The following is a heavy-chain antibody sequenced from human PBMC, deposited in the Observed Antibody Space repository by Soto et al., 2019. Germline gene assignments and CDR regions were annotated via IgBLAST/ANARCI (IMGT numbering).Heavy chain of an antibody. J-gene: IGHJ6*02. CDR3: FVQGLVVAATESYYYYGMDV. CDR2: ISGSRGST. V-gene: IGHV3-23*01. Sequence: WGSLRLSCAASGFTFSSYAMSWVRQAPGKGLEWVSAISGSRGSTYYADSVKGRFTISRDNSKNTLYLQMNSLGAEAPAVYYCFVQGLVVAATESYYYYGMDVWGQGTTVTVSS. CDR1: GFTFSSYA. D-gene: IGHD2-15*01.